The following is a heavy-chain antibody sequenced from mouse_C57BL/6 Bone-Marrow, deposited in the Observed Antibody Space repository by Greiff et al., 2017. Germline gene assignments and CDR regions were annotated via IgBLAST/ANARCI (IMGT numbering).Heavy chain of an antibody. Sequence: GGELVRPGASVKLSCTASGFNIKDDYMHWVKQRPEQGLEWIGWIDPENGDTEYASKFQGKATITADTSSNTAYLQLSSLTSEDTAVYYCTPTYGSSFYWGQGTTLTVSS. CDR2: IDPENGDT. V-gene: IGHV14-4*01. CDR3: TPTYGSSFY. D-gene: IGHD1-1*01. J-gene: IGHJ2*01. CDR1: GFNIKDDY.